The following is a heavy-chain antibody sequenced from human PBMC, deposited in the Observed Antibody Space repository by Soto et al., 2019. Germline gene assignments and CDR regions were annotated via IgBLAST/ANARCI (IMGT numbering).Heavy chain of an antibody. Sequence: QVQLQLSGPGLVTPSQTLSLTCAISGDSVSSNSAGWNWIRQTPSRGLEWRGRTYYRSKWYFNYAVSVESRITINPDTSKNQFSLQLSSVTPDDTAVYYCARGSWDDVSGHYYMDVWGKGTTVTVSS. CDR3: ARGSWDDVSGHYYMDV. J-gene: IGHJ6*03. CDR1: GDSVSSNSAG. CDR2: TYYRSKWYF. D-gene: IGHD1-1*01. V-gene: IGHV6-1*01.